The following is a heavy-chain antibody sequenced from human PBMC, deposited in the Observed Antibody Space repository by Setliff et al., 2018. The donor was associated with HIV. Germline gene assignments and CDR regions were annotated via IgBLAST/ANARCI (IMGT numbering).Heavy chain of an antibody. V-gene: IGHV4-61*09. Sequence: SETLSLICTVSGGSISSGNYYWSWLRQPAGKGLEWIGHISTSGRTNYNPSLMSQLSITVDTSKNQFSLKLSSVTAADTAVYHCARADNYYYDSGAFKSGLDAFDIWGQGTMVTVSS. CDR2: ISTSGRT. CDR1: GGSISSGNYY. J-gene: IGHJ3*02. CDR3: ARADNYYYDSGAFKSGLDAFDI. D-gene: IGHD3-22*01.